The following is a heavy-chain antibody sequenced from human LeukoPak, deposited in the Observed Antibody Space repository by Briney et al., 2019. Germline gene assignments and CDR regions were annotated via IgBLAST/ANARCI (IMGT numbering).Heavy chain of an antibody. D-gene: IGHD6-19*01. CDR2: ISYDGSNK. V-gene: IGHV3-30*18. CDR1: GFTFSSYG. Sequence: GGSLRLSCAASGFTFSSYGMHWVRQAPGKGLEWVAVISYDGSNKYYADSVKGRFTISRDNSKNTLYLQMNSLRAEDTAVYYCAKAASRLVPYYFDYWGQGTLVTVSS. J-gene: IGHJ4*02. CDR3: AKAASRLVPYYFDY.